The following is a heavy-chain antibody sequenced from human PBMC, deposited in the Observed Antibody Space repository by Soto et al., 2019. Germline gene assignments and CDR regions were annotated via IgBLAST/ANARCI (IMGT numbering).Heavy chain of an antibody. CDR1: GGSFSGYY. Sequence: SETLSLTCAVYGGSFSGYYWSWIRQPPGKGLEWIGEINHSGSTNYNPCLKSRVTISVDTSKNQFSLKLSSVTAADTAVYYCARAVTGIAAAGRRGWFDPWGQGTLVTVSS. J-gene: IGHJ5*02. D-gene: IGHD6-13*01. V-gene: IGHV4-34*01. CDR2: INHSGST. CDR3: ARAVTGIAAAGRRGWFDP.